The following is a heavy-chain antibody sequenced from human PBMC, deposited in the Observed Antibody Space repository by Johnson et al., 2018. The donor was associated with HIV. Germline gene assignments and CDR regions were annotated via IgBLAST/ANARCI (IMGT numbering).Heavy chain of an antibody. CDR3: ARMTTTVSHHDAFDI. D-gene: IGHD4-17*01. Sequence: VQLVESGGGLIQPGGSLRLSCAASGFTVSINYMSWVRQAPGKGLEWVSVIYSGGYTYYADSVKGRFTITRDNSKNTLYLQMNNLRAEDTAVYYCARMTTTVSHHDAFDIWGQGTMVTVSS. CDR2: IYSGGYT. J-gene: IGHJ3*02. V-gene: IGHV3-53*01. CDR1: GFTVSINY.